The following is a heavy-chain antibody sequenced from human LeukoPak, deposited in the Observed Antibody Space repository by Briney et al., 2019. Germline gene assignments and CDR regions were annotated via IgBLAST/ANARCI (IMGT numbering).Heavy chain of an antibody. D-gene: IGHD3-16*02. CDR2: LNPNSGDT. Sequence: ASVKVSCKASGYSFTGYFIHWVRQAPGQGLEWMGWLNPNSGDTNYEQKFQGRVTMTTDTSTTATYMELRNLIPDDTAVYYCARVPYDYVWGNYRPPDYWGQGTLVTVSS. CDR1: GYSFTGYF. J-gene: IGHJ4*02. CDR3: ARVPYDYVWGNYRPPDY. V-gene: IGHV1-2*02.